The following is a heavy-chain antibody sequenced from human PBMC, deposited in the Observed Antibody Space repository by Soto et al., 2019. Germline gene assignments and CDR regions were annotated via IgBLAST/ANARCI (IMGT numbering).Heavy chain of an antibody. CDR1: GGSVSSGSYY. V-gene: IGHV4-61*01. CDR3: ARAEPYYDFWSGYSTPYYYGMDV. J-gene: IGHJ6*02. CDR2: IYYSGST. D-gene: IGHD3-3*01. Sequence: PSETLSLTCTVSGGSVSSGSYYWSWIRQPPGKGLEWIGYIYYSGSTNYNPSLKSRVTISVDTSKNQFSLKLSSVTAADTAVYYCARAEPYYDFWSGYSTPYYYGMDVWGQGTTVTVSS.